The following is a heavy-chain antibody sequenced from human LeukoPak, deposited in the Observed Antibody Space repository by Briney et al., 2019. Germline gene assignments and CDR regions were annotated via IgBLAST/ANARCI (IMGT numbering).Heavy chain of an antibody. CDR1: GFTFSSYA. Sequence: PGGSLRLSCAASGFTFSSYAIHWVRQAPGKGLEWVAVISYDGSNKYYADSVKGRFTISRDNSKNTLYLQMNSLRAEDTAVYYCAREEDYYGSGSYRKYFQHWGQGTLVTVSS. D-gene: IGHD3-10*01. J-gene: IGHJ1*01. CDR3: AREEDYYGSGSYRKYFQH. CDR2: ISYDGSNK. V-gene: IGHV3-30-3*01.